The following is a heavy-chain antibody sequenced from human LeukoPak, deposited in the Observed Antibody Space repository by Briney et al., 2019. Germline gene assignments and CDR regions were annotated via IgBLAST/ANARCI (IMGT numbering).Heavy chain of an antibody. D-gene: IGHD3-10*01. J-gene: IGHJ4*02. Sequence: PSETLSLTCGVSGYSISRGYYWAWLRQPPGKGLEWIGTIYHIGSTYYNPSLESRVTISVDTSKNEFSLNLSSVTAADTAVYFCARAGWIITSGIDYWGQGALVTVSP. CDR3: ARAGWIITSGIDY. V-gene: IGHV4-38-2*01. CDR1: GYSISRGYY. CDR2: IYHIGST.